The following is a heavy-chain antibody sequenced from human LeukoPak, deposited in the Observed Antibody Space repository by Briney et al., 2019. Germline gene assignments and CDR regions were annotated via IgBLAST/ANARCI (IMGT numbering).Heavy chain of an antibody. D-gene: IGHD4-23*01. CDR2: INTNTGNP. V-gene: IGHV7-4-1*02. J-gene: IGHJ4*02. Sequence: ASVKVSCKASGYTFTTYGMNWVRQAPGQGLEWMGWINTNTGNPTYAQGFTGRFVFSLDTSVSTAYLQISSLKAEDSAVYYCAREVAPGGFDYWGQGTLVTVSS. CDR3: AREVAPGGFDY. CDR1: GYTFTTYG.